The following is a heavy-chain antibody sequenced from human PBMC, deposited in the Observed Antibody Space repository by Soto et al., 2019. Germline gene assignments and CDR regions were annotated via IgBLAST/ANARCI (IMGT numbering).Heavy chain of an antibody. J-gene: IGHJ4*02. D-gene: IGHD1-26*01. V-gene: IGHV3-23*01. CDR2: ISGICCST. CDR3: VKDSSGQVGAPTHFDY. CDR1: GFTFSSYA. Sequence: GGSLRLSCASSGFTFSSYAMIWFRHAPGKGLDLVSAISGICCSTYYSYSLKGRFTISRYNSKDTLYRQMNILRAEDTAVYYRVKDSSGQVGAPTHFDYWGQGTLVTVSS.